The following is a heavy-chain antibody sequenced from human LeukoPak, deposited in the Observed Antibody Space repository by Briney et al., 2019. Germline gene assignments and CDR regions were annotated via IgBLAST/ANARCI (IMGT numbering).Heavy chain of an antibody. D-gene: IGHD1-26*01. CDR3: AREPRGSYWGFPDC. CDR1: GGSFSGYY. J-gene: IGHJ4*02. V-gene: IGHV4-34*01. CDR2: INHSGST. Sequence: SETLSLTCAVYGGSFSGYYWSWIRQPPGKGLEWIGEINHSGSTNYNPSLKSRVTISVDTSKNQFSLKLSSVTAADTAVYYCAREPRGSYWGFPDCWGQGTLVTVSS.